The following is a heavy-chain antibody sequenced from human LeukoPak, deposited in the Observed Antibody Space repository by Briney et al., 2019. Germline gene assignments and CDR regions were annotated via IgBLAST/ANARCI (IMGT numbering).Heavy chain of an antibody. D-gene: IGHD2-21*02. V-gene: IGHV3-72*01. J-gene: IGHJ4*02. CDR1: GFRVSDYY. CDR3: TKLSGDYPDY. Sequence: GGSLRLSCAVSGFRVSDYYMSWVRQAPGKGLEWVGRSRNKASTYTTEYAASVKGRFTISRDDSKNSLSLLLNSLKTEDTAVYYCTKLSGDYPDYWGQGTLVTVSS. CDR2: SRNKASTYTT.